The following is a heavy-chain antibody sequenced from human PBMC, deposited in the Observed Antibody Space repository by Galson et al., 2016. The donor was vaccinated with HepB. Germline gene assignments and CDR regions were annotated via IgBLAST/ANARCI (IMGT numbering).Heavy chain of an antibody. Sequence: LRLSFAASGFTFSNFWMSWVRQAPGKGLEWVASINQYGSEKQYVDSVKGRFTISRDNAKNSLYLETNSLRAEDRAVYYCARDGHSSGWPYDYWGQGTLVTVSS. D-gene: IGHD6-19*01. J-gene: IGHJ4*02. CDR1: GFTFSNFW. CDR2: INQYGSEK. V-gene: IGHV3-7*03. CDR3: ARDGHSSGWPYDY.